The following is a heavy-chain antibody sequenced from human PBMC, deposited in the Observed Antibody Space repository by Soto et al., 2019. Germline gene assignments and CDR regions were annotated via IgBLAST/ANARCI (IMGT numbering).Heavy chain of an antibody. D-gene: IGHD3-9*01. V-gene: IGHV1-18*01. CDR1: GYTFTSYG. CDR2: ISAYNGNK. J-gene: IGHJ6*01. Sequence: QVKLVKAGAEVKKPGASVKVSCKASGYTFTSYGISWVRQAPVQGLEWMGWISAYNGNKTYAQMLQGRVTITTDTSTRTAYMELRSLRSDDTAVYYCAGGQRAPRPGCYWLFRLDVWRQGNTVIVSS. CDR3: AGGQRAPRPGCYWLFRLDV.